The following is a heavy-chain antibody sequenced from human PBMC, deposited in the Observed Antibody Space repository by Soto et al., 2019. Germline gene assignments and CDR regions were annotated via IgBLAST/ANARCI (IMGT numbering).Heavy chain of an antibody. CDR3: AASLAASGLNWLDP. CDR2: IFANGHT. V-gene: IGHV4-4*07. Sequence: TLSLTCIVSGGSISEKYWNWVRQPPGKGLEWIGLIFANGHTDYNPSLKSRVTMSVDASKNQFSLRLTSMTAADTAVYYCAASLAASGLNWLDPWGRGTLVTVSS. CDR1: GGSISEKY. J-gene: IGHJ5*02. D-gene: IGHD6-13*01.